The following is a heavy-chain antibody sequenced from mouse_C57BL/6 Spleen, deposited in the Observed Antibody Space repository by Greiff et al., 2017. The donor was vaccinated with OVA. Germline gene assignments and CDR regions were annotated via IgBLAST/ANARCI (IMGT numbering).Heavy chain of an antibody. CDR1: GYAFSSSW. V-gene: IGHV1-82*01. CDR2: IYPGDGDT. D-gene: IGHD1-1*01. Sequence: VQLQQSGPELVKPGASVTISCKASGYAFSSSWMNWVKQRPGKGLEWIGRIYPGDGDTNYNGKFKGKATRTADKSSSTAYMQLSSLTSEDSAVYFCARAYYYGSSYNYAMDYWGQGTSVTVSS. J-gene: IGHJ4*01. CDR3: ARAYYYGSSYNYAMDY.